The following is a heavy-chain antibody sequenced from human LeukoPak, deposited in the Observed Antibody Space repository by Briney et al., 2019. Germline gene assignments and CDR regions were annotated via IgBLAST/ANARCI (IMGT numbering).Heavy chain of an antibody. Sequence: PGGSLRLSCAASGFTFSSYFMSWVRQAPGKGLVWVSRINSDGSSTSYADSVKGRFTISRDNAKNTLYLQMNSLRAEDTAVYYCARGLYTAMVNFDYWGQGTLVTVSS. CDR2: INSDGSST. D-gene: IGHD5-18*01. CDR3: ARGLYTAMVNFDY. CDR1: GFTFSSYF. J-gene: IGHJ4*02. V-gene: IGHV3-74*01.